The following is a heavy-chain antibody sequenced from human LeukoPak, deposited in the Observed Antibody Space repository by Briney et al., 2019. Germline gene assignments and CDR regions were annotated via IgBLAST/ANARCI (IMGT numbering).Heavy chain of an antibody. CDR2: ISSSSSYI. J-gene: IGHJ4*02. CDR1: GFTFSSYS. Sequence: PGGSLRLSCAASGFTFSSYSMNWVRQAPGKGLEWVSSISSSSSYIYYADSVKGRFTISRDNSKNTLYLQMNSLRAEDTAVYYCAKFMSMIVVVTSPFDYWGQGTLVTVSS. CDR3: AKFMSMIVVVTSPFDY. V-gene: IGHV3-21*04. D-gene: IGHD3-22*01.